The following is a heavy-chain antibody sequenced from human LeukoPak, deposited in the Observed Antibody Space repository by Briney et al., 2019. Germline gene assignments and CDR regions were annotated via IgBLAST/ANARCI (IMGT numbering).Heavy chain of an antibody. Sequence: RGSLRLSCAASGFTFSSYAMGWVRQAPGKGLEWVSAISGSGGSTYYADSVKGRFTISRDNAKNSLYLQMNSLRAEDTAVYYCARQGVTTFGVGTLAYYMDVWGKGTTVTVSS. D-gene: IGHD3-3*01. V-gene: IGHV3-23*01. CDR2: ISGSGGST. J-gene: IGHJ6*03. CDR1: GFTFSSYA. CDR3: ARQGVTTFGVGTLAYYMDV.